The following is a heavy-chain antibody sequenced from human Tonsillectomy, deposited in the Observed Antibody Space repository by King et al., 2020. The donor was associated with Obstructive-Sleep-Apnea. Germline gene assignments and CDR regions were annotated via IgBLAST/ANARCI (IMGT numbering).Heavy chain of an antibody. V-gene: IGHV4-59*01. Sequence: QLQESGPGVVKPSETLSLTCNVSGGSISSYYWSWIRQPPGKGLEWIGYIYYSGSTNYNPSLKSRVTISVDTSNNQFSLKVNSVTAADTAVYYCARHRGQRYYYGMDVWGQGTTVTVSS. J-gene: IGHJ6*02. CDR2: IYYSGST. D-gene: IGHD6-25*01. CDR1: GGSISSYY. CDR3: ARHRGQRYYYGMDV.